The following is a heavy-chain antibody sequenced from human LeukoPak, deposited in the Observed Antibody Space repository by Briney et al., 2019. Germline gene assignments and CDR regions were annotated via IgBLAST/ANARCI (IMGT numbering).Heavy chain of an antibody. J-gene: IGHJ4*02. CDR1: GGSFSGYY. D-gene: IGHD7-27*01. CDR3: ASRKLGNDY. Sequence: SETLSLTCAVYGGSFSGYYWSWIRQPPGKGLEWIGYIYYSGSTNYSPSLKSRVTISADTSQNQFSLKLSSVTAADTAVYYCASRKLGNDYWGQGTLVTVSS. V-gene: IGHV4-59*01. CDR2: IYYSGST.